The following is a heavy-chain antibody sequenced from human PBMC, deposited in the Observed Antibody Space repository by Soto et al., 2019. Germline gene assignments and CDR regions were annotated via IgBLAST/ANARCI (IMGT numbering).Heavy chain of an antibody. J-gene: IGHJ4*02. CDR2: ISPFNGNI. CDR1: GYTFRNYG. CDR3: AKEEDSQALDF. Sequence: ASVKVSCKASGYTFRNYGISWVRQAPGQGLEWMGWISPFNGNIKYGHKFQGRVTMTTDTSTSIAYMELTSLRSDDTAVYYCAKEEDSQALDFWGQGTLVTVSS. V-gene: IGHV1-18*01.